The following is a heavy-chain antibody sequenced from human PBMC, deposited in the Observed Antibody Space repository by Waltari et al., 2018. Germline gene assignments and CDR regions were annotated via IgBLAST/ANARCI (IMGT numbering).Heavy chain of an antibody. CDR3: ARVSSGWEGLYVDY. Sequence: QVQLQESGPGLVKPSETLSLTCTVSGGSISSSYWSWIRQPPGKGLEWIGYIYYSGSTNYNPSLKSRVTISVDTSKNQFSLKLSSVTAADTAVYYCARVSSGWEGLYVDYWGQGTLVTVSS. CDR2: IYYSGST. V-gene: IGHV4-59*01. CDR1: GGSISSSY. D-gene: IGHD6-19*01. J-gene: IGHJ4*02.